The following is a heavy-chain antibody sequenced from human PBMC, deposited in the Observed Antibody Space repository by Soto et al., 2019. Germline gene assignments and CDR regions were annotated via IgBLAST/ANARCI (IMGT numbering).Heavy chain of an antibody. Sequence: TLYLTCTVSGGSISSGDYYWSWIRQPPGKGLEWIGYIYYSGSTYYNPSLKSRVTISVDTSKNQFSLKLSSVTAADTAVYYCARVTRYCSSTSCYWFDPWGQGTLVTVSS. CDR2: IYYSGST. J-gene: IGHJ5*02. CDR1: GGSISSGDYY. D-gene: IGHD2-2*01. CDR3: ARVTRYCSSTSCYWFDP. V-gene: IGHV4-30-4*01.